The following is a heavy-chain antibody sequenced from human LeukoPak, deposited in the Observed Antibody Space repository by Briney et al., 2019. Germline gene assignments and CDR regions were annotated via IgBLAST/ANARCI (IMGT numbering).Heavy chain of an antibody. CDR2: INPNSGGT. CDR1: GYTFTGYY. Sequence: ASVKVSCKASGYTFTGYYMHWVRQAPGQGLEWMGWINPNSGGTNYAQKFQGRVTMTRDTSISTAYMELSRLRSDGTAVYYCARDPGGARAAEKDYWGQGTLVTVSS. V-gene: IGHV1-2*02. D-gene: IGHD6-13*01. CDR3: ARDPGGARAAEKDY. J-gene: IGHJ4*02.